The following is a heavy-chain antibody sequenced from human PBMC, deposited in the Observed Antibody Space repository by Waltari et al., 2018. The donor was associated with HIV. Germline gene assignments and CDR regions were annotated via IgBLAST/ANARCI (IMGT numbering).Heavy chain of an antibody. CDR1: GFTFSSYA. Sequence: QVQLVESGGGVVQPGRSLRLSCAASGFTFSSYAMHWVRQAPGKGLGWVSVILYDGSNKNYADSVKGRFTISRYNSKNTLYLQMNSLRAEDTAVYYCARDPQYCSSTSCSYYFDYWGQGTLVTVSS. CDR3: ARDPQYCSSTSCSYYFDY. J-gene: IGHJ4*02. D-gene: IGHD2-2*01. V-gene: IGHV3-30-3*01. CDR2: ILYDGSNK.